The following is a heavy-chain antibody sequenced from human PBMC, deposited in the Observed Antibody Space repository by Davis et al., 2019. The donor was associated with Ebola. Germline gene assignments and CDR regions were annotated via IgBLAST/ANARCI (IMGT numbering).Heavy chain of an antibody. D-gene: IGHD5-24*01. CDR2: ISISSGFT. J-gene: IGHJ4*02. Sequence: GESLKISCAASGFSSSDYYMSWIRQAPGKGLEWVSYISISSGFTTYADSVKGRFTISSDNAKNSLYLQMNSLRAEDTAVYYCARGPRKMATTNFDYWGQGTLVTVSS. CDR1: GFSSSDYY. V-gene: IGHV3-11*06. CDR3: ARGPRKMATTNFDY.